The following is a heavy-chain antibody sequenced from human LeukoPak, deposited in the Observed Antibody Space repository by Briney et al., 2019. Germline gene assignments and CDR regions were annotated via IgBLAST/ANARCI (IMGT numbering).Heavy chain of an antibody. V-gene: IGHV1-8*03. Sequence: GASVKVSCKASGYTFTSYDINWVRQATGQGLEWMGWMNPNSGSTGYAQKFQGRVTITRNTSISTAYMDLSSLRSEDTAVYYCARTRYFHWLLFGDAFDLWGQGTMVTVSS. D-gene: IGHD3-9*01. CDR2: MNPNSGST. J-gene: IGHJ3*01. CDR3: ARTRYFHWLLFGDAFDL. CDR1: GYTFTSYD.